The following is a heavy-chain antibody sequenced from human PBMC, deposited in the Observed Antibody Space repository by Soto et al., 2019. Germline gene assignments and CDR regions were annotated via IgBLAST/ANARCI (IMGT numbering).Heavy chain of an antibody. CDR2: ISYGGST. CDR3: SRGILV. D-gene: IGHD5-18*01. CDR1: GGSINSGGYC. Sequence: QVQLQESGPGLVKPSQTLSLTCTVSGGSINSGGYCWSWIRQHPGKGLDWIGCISYGGSTSYNPPLXSXVTISVDTSKNQFSLKLTSVTAADTAVYYCSRGILVWGQGALITVSS. J-gene: IGHJ4*02. V-gene: IGHV4-31*01.